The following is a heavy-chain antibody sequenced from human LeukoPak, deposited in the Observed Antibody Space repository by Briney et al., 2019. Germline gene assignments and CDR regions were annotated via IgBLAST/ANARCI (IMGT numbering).Heavy chain of an antibody. CDR1: GFTFSSYG. CDR3: AKVPGYYYYYYGMDV. Sequence: PGRSLRLSCAASGFTFSSYGMNWVRQAPGEGLEWVSGITSDGTAYYADSVRGRFTISRDNSKNTLYLQMNSLRAEDTAVYYCAKVPGYYYYYYGMDVWGQGTTVTVSS. D-gene: IGHD3-9*01. J-gene: IGHJ6*02. CDR2: ITSDGTA. V-gene: IGHV3-23*01.